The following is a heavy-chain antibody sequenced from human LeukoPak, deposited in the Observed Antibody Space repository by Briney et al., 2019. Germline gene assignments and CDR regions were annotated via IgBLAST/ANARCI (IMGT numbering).Heavy chain of an antibody. Sequence: GGSLRLSCAASGFTFDDYGMSWVRQAPGKGLEWVSGINWNGGRTGYADSVKGRFTISRDNAKNSLYLQMNSLRAEDTALYYCARDNGYYYYYYMDVWGKGTTVTVSS. CDR3: ARDNGYYYYYYMDV. V-gene: IGHV3-20*04. CDR2: INWNGGRT. J-gene: IGHJ6*03. CDR1: GFTFDDYG.